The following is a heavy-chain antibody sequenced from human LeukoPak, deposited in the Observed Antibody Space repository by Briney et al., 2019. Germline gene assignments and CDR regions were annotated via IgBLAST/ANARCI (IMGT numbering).Heavy chain of an antibody. CDR2: IYSGGST. Sequence: GGSLRLSCAASGFRFSSYWMAWVRQAPGKGLEGVSVIYSGGSTYYADSVKGRFTISRDNSKNTLYLQMNSLRAEDTAVYYCAREQQLDAFDIWGQGTMVTVSS. CDR1: GFRFSSYW. J-gene: IGHJ3*02. V-gene: IGHV3-53*01. CDR3: AREQQLDAFDI. D-gene: IGHD6-13*01.